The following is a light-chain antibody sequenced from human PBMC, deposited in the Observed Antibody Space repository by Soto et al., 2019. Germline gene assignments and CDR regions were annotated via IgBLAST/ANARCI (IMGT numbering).Light chain of an antibody. Sequence: NFMLTQPHSVSESTGKTVTISCTGSSGSIASNYVQWYQQRPGSAPTTVIYEDNQRPSGVPDRFSGSIDSSSNSASLTISGLKTEDEADYYCQSYDSSNNVFGSGTQLTVL. V-gene: IGLV6-57*02. CDR1: SGSIASNY. CDR3: QSYDSSNNV. J-gene: IGLJ6*01. CDR2: EDN.